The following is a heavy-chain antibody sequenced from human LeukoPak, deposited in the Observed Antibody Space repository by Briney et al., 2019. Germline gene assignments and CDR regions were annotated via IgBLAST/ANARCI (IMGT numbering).Heavy chain of an antibody. D-gene: IGHD6-13*01. CDR1: GFTFSSYE. J-gene: IGHJ4*02. CDR3: ARCQYNSSPDF. V-gene: IGHV3-48*03. CDR2: ISGGGDHT. Sequence: PLGGSLRLSCAASGFTFSSYEINWVRQAPGKGLEWVSYISGGGDHTNYADSVKGRFTISRDNAKNSLYLQMDSLRAEDTAVYCARCQYNSSPDFWGQGTLVTVSS.